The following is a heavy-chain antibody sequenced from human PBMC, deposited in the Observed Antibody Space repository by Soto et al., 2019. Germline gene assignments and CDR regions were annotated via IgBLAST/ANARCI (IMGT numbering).Heavy chain of an antibody. CDR3: AKTVSRWYFDL. Sequence: EVQVLESGGGLVEPGGSLRLSCAASGFIPTNYGLSWVRQAPGKGLEWVSAISGDAGSTYYADSVKGRFTISKDISKSTVFLQMNSLRAEDTAVYYCAKTVSRWYFDLWGRGTLVTVFS. V-gene: IGHV3-23*01. CDR2: ISGDAGST. J-gene: IGHJ2*01. CDR1: GFIPTNYG.